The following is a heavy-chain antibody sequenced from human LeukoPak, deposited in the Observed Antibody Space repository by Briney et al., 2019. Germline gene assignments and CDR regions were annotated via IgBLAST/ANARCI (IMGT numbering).Heavy chain of an antibody. CDR2: INRSGST. V-gene: IGHV4-34*01. CDR3: ARGEEGLAFDI. J-gene: IGHJ3*02. Sequence: ESSETLSLTCAVYGGSFSGYYWSWIRQPPGKGLEWIGEINRSGSTNYNPSLKSRVTISVDTSKNQFSLKLSSVTAADTAVYYCARGEEGLAFDIWGQGTMVTVSS. D-gene: IGHD3-16*01. CDR1: GGSFSGYY.